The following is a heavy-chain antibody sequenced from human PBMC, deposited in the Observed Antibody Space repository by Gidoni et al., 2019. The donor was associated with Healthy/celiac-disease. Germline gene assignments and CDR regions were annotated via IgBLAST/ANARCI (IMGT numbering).Heavy chain of an antibody. J-gene: IGHJ4*02. V-gene: IGHV3-23*01. Sequence: EVQLLESGGGLVQPGGSLRLSCAASGFTFSSYAMSWVRQAPGKGLEWVSAISGSGGSTYYADSVKGRFTISRDNSKNTLYLQMNSLRAEDTAVYYCAKRHYGSGSQWVYFDYWGQGTLVTVSS. CDR1: GFTFSSYA. CDR3: AKRHYGSGSQWVYFDY. D-gene: IGHD3-10*01. CDR2: ISGSGGST.